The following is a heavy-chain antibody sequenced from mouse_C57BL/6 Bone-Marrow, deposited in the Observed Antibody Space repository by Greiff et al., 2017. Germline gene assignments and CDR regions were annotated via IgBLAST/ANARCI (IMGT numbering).Heavy chain of an antibody. J-gene: IGHJ4*01. CDR1: GYTFTSYW. D-gene: IGHD2-2*01. Sequence: QVQLKQPGAELVKPGASVKVSCKASGYTFTSYWMHWVEQRPGQGLEWIGRIHPSDSDTNYNQKFKGKATLTVDKSSSTAYMQLSSLTSEDSAVYYCAIYLGLRRGGYYDAMDYWGQGTAVTVSS. CDR2: IHPSDSDT. V-gene: IGHV1-74*01. CDR3: AIYLGLRRGGYYDAMDY.